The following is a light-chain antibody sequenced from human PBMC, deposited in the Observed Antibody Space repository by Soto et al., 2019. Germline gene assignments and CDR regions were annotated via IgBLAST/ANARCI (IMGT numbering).Light chain of an antibody. Sequence: EIAMTQSPATLSVSPGERATLSCRASQSVSSNLAWYQQKPGQAPRLLIYGASTRATGIPARFSGSGSGTEFTLTISSLQSEDFAVYYCQQYNNWLPLTFGGGTKVEI. CDR1: QSVSSN. CDR2: GAS. J-gene: IGKJ4*01. V-gene: IGKV3-15*01. CDR3: QQYNNWLPLT.